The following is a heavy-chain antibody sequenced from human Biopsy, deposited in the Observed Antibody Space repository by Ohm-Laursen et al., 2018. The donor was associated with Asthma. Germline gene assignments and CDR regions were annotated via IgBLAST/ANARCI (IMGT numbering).Heavy chain of an antibody. D-gene: IGHD5-12*01. J-gene: IGHJ6*02. CDR2: LIPVLGTP. Sequence: RISCKASGDSFSNYAISWVRQAPGQGLEWMGGLIPVLGTPDHTQMFEGRVTITADESTSTAYMELSSLSSEDTAVYYCARGYSGSDRIVYYYSGLEVWGQGTTVTVSS. CDR3: ARGYSGSDRIVYYYSGLEV. V-gene: IGHV1-69*01. CDR1: GDSFSNYA.